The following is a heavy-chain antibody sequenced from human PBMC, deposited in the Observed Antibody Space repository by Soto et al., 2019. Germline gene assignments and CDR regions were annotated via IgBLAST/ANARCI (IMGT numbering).Heavy chain of an antibody. CDR1: GGSISSSSYY. CDR2: IYYSGST. J-gene: IGHJ6*02. D-gene: IGHD5-18*01. CDR3: ARPMDTAMAYCGMDV. Sequence: PSETLSLTCTVSGGSISSSSYYLGWIRQPPGKGLEWIGSIYYSGSTYYNPSLKSRVTISVDTSKNQFSLKLSSVTAADTAVYYCARPMDTAMAYCGMDVWGQGTTVTVSS. V-gene: IGHV4-39*01.